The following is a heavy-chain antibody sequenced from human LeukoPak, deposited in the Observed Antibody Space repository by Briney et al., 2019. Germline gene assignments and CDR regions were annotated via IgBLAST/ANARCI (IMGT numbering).Heavy chain of an antibody. D-gene: IGHD1-26*01. CDR2: IYPRDGST. Sequence: ASVKVSCKASGYTFTSNYIHWVRQAPGQGLEWMGMIYPRDGSTSYAQKFQGRVTVTRDTSTSTVHMDLSSLRSEDAAVYYCAREPRPVGATSFGYYFDYWGQGTLVTVSS. CDR1: GYTFTSNY. J-gene: IGHJ4*02. CDR3: AREPRPVGATSFGYYFDY. V-gene: IGHV1-46*01.